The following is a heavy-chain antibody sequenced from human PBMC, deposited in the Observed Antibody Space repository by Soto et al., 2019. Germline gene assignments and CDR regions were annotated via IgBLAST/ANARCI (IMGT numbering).Heavy chain of an antibody. CDR3: ARGASCSSTSCYDNFHYGLAV. D-gene: IGHD2-2*01. CDR2: ITASNGNA. J-gene: IGHJ6*02. Sequence: QVQLVQSGPEVKNPGASLKVSCKASGYTFTNYGITWVRQAPGQGLEWMGWITASNGNANYAREIQGRLTLTRDTTTNTASMELSSQRSDDTAVYYCARGASCSSTSCYDNFHYGLAVWGQGTTVIVSS. CDR1: GYTFTNYG. V-gene: IGHV1-18*01.